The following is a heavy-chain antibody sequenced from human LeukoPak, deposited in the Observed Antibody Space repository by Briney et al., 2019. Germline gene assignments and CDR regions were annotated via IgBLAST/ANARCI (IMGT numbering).Heavy chain of an antibody. V-gene: IGHV3-21*01. Sequence: GGSLRLSCAASGFTFSSYSMNWVRQAPGKGQEWVSSISSSSSYIYYADSAKGRFTISRDNAKNSLYLQMNSLRAEDTAVYYCARGRGYSGYDAFDIWGQGTMVTVSS. CDR1: GFTFSSYS. CDR2: ISSSSSYI. CDR3: ARGRGYSGYDAFDI. J-gene: IGHJ3*02. D-gene: IGHD5-12*01.